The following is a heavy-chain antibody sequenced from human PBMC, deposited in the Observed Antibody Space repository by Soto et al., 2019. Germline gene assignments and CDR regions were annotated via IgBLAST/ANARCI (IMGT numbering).Heavy chain of an antibody. D-gene: IGHD4-4*01. V-gene: IGHV4-59*01. CDR3: ARQFAHDYIYYYGMDV. Sequence: SETRSLTCTVSGGSISSYYWSWIRQPPGKGLEWIGYIYYSGSTNYNPSLKSRVTISVDTSKNQFSLKLSSVTAADTAVYYCARQFAHDYIYYYGMDVWGQGTTVTSP. CDR2: IYYSGST. CDR1: GGSISSYY. J-gene: IGHJ6*02.